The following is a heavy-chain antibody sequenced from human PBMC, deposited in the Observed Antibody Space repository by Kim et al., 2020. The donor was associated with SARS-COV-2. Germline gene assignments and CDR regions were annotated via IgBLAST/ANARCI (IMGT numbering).Heavy chain of an antibody. J-gene: IGHJ4*02. CDR2: INHSGST. CDR1: GGSFSGYY. V-gene: IGHV4-34*01. CDR3: ARGTSGYSSSWYPAGVRYLGS. D-gene: IGHD6-13*01. Sequence: SETLSLTCAVYGGSFSGYYWSWIRQPPGKGLEWIGEINHSGSTNYNPSLKSRVTISVDTSKNQFSLKLSSVTAADTAVYYCARGTSGYSSSWYPAGVRYLGSWGQGSLVTVS.